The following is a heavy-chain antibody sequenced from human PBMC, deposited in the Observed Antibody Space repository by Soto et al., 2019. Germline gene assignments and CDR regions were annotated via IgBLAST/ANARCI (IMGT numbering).Heavy chain of an antibody. CDR3: ARVHARFLVVAATPSFGFDY. V-gene: IGHV4-34*01. CDR1: GGSFSGYY. CDR2: INHSGST. Sequence: SETLSLTCAVYGGSFSGYYWSWIRQPPGKGLEWIGEINHSGSTNYNPSLQSRVTISVDTSKNQFSLKLSSVTAADTAVYYCARVHARFLVVAATPSFGFDYWGQGTLVTVSS. D-gene: IGHD2-15*01. J-gene: IGHJ4*02.